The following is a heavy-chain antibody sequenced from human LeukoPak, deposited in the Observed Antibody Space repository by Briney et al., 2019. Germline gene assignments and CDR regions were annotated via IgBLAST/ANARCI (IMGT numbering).Heavy chain of an antibody. D-gene: IGHD2-15*01. CDR1: GFTFNHYA. CDR2: ISGSGVST. J-gene: IGHJ5*01. Sequence: PGGSLRLSCAASGFTFNHYAMSWVRQAPGKGLEWVSSISGSGVSTYHADSVKGRFTISRDTSMNTLHLQMNSLRAEDTAVYYCAKDQGDGLTCYGGWSDSWGQGTLVTVSS. V-gene: IGHV3-23*01. CDR3: AKDQGDGLTCYGGWSDS.